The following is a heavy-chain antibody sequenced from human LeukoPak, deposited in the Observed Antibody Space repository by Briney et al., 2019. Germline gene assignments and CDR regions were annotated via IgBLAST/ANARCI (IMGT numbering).Heavy chain of an antibody. CDR3: ARADYGGNSGYFDY. V-gene: IGHV4-31*03. D-gene: IGHD4-23*01. CDR1: GGSISSGGYY. Sequence: SETLSLTCTVSGGSISSGGYYWSWIRQHPGKGLEWIGYIYYSGSTYYNPSLKSRVTISVGTSKNQFSLKLSSVTAADTAVYYCARADYGGNSGYFDYWGQGTLVTVSS. J-gene: IGHJ4*02. CDR2: IYYSGST.